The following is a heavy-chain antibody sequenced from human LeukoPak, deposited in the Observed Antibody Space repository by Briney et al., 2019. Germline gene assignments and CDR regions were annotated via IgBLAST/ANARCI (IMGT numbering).Heavy chain of an antibody. CDR1: GFTFSSYA. Sequence: PGGSLRLSCAASGFTFSSYAMHWVRQAPGKGLEWVAVISYDGSNKYYADSVKGRFTISRDNSKNTLYLQMNSLRAEDTAVYYFARERLVRNYYYGMDVWGQGTTVTVSS. CDR3: ARERLVRNYYYGMDV. J-gene: IGHJ6*02. D-gene: IGHD6-6*01. V-gene: IGHV3-30-3*01. CDR2: ISYDGSNK.